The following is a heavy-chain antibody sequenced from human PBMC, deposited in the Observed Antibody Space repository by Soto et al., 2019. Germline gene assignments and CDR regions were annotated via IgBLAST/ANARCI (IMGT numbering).Heavy chain of an antibody. CDR3: ARDRYCISTSCYSGYFDY. CDR2: ISYDGSNK. D-gene: IGHD2-2*01. Sequence: PGGSLRLSCAASGFTFSSYAMHWVRQAPGKGLEWVAVISYDGSNKYYADSVKGRFTISRDNSKNTPYLQMNSLRAEDTAVYYCARDRYCISTSCYSGYFDYWGQGTLVTVSS. CDR1: GFTFSSYA. V-gene: IGHV3-30-3*01. J-gene: IGHJ4*02.